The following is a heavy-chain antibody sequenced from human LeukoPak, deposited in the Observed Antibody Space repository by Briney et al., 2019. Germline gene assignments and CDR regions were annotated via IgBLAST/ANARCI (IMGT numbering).Heavy chain of an antibody. Sequence: PGGSLRLSCAASGFIFSAYSMHWVRQAPGKGLESVSAISDDGVRTYYANSVRGRFIISRDNSKSTLYLQMDSLRADDLAVYYCAREGVPGTTDYWGQGTLVTVSP. J-gene: IGHJ4*02. D-gene: IGHD6-19*01. V-gene: IGHV3-64*01. CDR2: ISDDGVRT. CDR1: GFIFSAYS. CDR3: AREGVPGTTDY.